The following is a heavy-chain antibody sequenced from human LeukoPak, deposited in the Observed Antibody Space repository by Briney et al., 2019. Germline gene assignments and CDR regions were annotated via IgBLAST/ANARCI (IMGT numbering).Heavy chain of an antibody. J-gene: IGHJ3*02. Sequence: SETLSLTCTVSGGSIGSYYWIWIRQPPGKGLEWNGYIYDSGSTNYNPSLKSRVTISVDTSKNQFSLKLSSVTAADTAVYYCARYGLLNISEINGLDIWGQGTMVTVSS. CDR3: ARYGLLNISEINGLDI. D-gene: IGHD2-8*01. CDR2: IYDSGST. CDR1: GGSIGSYY. V-gene: IGHV4-59*01.